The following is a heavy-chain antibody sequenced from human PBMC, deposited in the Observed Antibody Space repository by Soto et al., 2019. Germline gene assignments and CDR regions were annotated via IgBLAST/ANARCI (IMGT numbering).Heavy chain of an antibody. CDR3: ARWYSSRSYFFDP. D-gene: IGHD6-19*01. Sequence: ASVKVSCKASGYTFTGYYMHWVRQAPGQGLEWMGWINPNSGGTNYAQKFQGRVTMTRDTSISTAYMELSRLRSDDTAVYYCARWYSSRSYFFDPWGQGPLVTVSS. CDR1: GYTFTGYY. V-gene: IGHV1-2*02. CDR2: INPNSGGT. J-gene: IGHJ5*02.